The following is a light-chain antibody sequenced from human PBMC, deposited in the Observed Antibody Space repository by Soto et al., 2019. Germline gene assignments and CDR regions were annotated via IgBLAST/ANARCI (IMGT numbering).Light chain of an antibody. CDR2: LGS. CDR1: QSLQHSNGYNY. CDR3: MQPLQSWT. J-gene: IGKJ1*01. V-gene: IGKV2-28*01. Sequence: DIVMTQSPLSLPVTPGEPASISCRSSQSLQHSNGYNYLDWYLQKPGQSPQLLIYLGSNRASGVPDRFSGSGSGTDYTLTISRVEAEDVGVYYCMQPLQSWTFGQGTKVEIK.